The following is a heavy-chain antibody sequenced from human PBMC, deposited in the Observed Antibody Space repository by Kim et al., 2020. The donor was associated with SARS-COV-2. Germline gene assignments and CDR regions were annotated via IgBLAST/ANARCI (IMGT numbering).Heavy chain of an antibody. D-gene: IGHD1-26*01. V-gene: IGHV3-23*03. CDR2: IYSGGSST. J-gene: IGHJ4*02. Sequence: GGSLRLSCAASGFTFSSYAMSWVRQAPGKGLEWVSVIYSGGSSTYYADSVKGRFTISRDNSKNTLYLQMNSLRAEDTAVYYCAFEALVGATGYWGQGTLVTVSS. CDR1: GFTFSSYA. CDR3: AFEALVGATGY.